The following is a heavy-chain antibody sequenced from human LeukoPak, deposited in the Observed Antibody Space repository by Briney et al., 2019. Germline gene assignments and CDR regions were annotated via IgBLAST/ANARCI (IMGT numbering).Heavy chain of an antibody. V-gene: IGHV3-30*18. D-gene: IGHD1-7*01. J-gene: IGHJ4*02. Sequence: GGSLRLSCVGSGFTFSNYGMHWVRQAPDKGLEWVAVVAHDGTVKYYADPVKGRFTISRDNGKKTLYLEVTSLRPEDTAVYYCAKEEGIKRGTNFDSWGQGSLVTVSS. CDR1: GFTFSNYG. CDR2: VAHDGTVK. CDR3: AKEEGIKRGTNFDS.